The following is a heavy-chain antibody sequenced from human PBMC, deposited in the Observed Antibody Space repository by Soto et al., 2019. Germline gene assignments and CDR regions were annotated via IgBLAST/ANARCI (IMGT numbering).Heavy chain of an antibody. CDR2: SNPNSGGT. D-gene: IGHD3-9*01. CDR1: GYTFSGYY. J-gene: IGHJ6*02. Sequence: QVQLVQSGAEVKKPGASVKVSCKASGYTFSGYYMHWVRQAPGQGLEWMGWSNPNSGGTKYAQKFQGWVIMTRDTPISTAYLERSRLRSAVTAVYYCARHRGGWQTGKAVGMDVWGQGTTVTVSS. CDR3: ARHRGGWQTGKAVGMDV. V-gene: IGHV1-2*04.